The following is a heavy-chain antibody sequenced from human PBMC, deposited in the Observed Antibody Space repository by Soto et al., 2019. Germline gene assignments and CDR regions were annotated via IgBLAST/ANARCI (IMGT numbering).Heavy chain of an antibody. D-gene: IGHD2-2*02. V-gene: IGHV3-21*01. CDR2: ISSSSSYI. CDR3: ARDPSARKYCSSTSCYRDV. Sequence: GGSLRLSCAASGFTFSSYSMNWVRQAPGKGLEWVSSISSSSSYIYYADSAKGRFTISRGNAKNSLYLQMNSLRADDTAVYYCARDPSARKYCSSTSCYRDVWGKGTTVTVSS. CDR1: GFTFSSYS. J-gene: IGHJ6*04.